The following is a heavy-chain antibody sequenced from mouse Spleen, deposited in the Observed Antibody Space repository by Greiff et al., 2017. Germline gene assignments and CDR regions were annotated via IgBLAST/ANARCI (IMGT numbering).Heavy chain of an antibody. J-gene: IGHJ3*01. CDR3: ASHNPIAY. D-gene: IGHD6-1*01. CDR1: GYSITSGYY. Sequence: VQLQQSGPGLVKPSQSLSLTCSVTGYSITSGYYWNWIRQFPGNKLEWMGYISYDGSNNYNPSLKNRISITRDTSKNQFFLKLNSVTTEDTATYYCASHNPIAYWGQGTQVTVSA. CDR2: ISYDGSN. V-gene: IGHV3-6*02.